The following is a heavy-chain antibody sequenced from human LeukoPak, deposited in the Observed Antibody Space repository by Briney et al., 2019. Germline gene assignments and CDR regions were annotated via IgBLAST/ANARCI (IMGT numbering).Heavy chain of an antibody. V-gene: IGHV1-2*02. CDR2: INPNSGGT. Sequence: GASVKVSCKASGYTFTGYYMHWVRQAPGQGLEWMGWINPNSGGTNYAQKFQGRVTMTRDTSISTAYMELSRLRSDDTAVYYCARGFNGSGSSHDYWGQGTLVTVSS. D-gene: IGHD3-10*01. J-gene: IGHJ4*02. CDR1: GYTFTGYY. CDR3: ARGFNGSGSSHDY.